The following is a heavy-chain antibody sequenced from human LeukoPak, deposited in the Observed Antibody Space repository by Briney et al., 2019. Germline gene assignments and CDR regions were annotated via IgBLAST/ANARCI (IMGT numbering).Heavy chain of an antibody. CDR1: GFTFSSYG. CDR3: AKDISSRSPPRALDY. J-gene: IGHJ4*02. V-gene: IGHV3-30*02. CDR2: IRYDGSNK. D-gene: IGHD2/OR15-2a*01. Sequence: PGGSLRLSCAASGFTFSSYGMHWVRQAPGKGLEWVAFIRYDGSNKYYADSVKGRFTISRDNAKNSLYLQMNSLRAEDMALYYCAKDISSRSPPRALDYWGQGTLVTVSS.